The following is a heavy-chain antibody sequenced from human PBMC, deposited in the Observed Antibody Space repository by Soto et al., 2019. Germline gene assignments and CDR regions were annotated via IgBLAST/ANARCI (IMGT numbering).Heavy chain of an antibody. Sequence: GGSLRLSCAASGFTFSSYAMSWVRQAPGKGLEWVSAISGSGGSTYYADSVKGRFTISRDNSKNTLYLQMNSLRAEDTAVYYCAKDSAYYDSSGYRYADLYYYYGMDVWGQGTTVTVSS. D-gene: IGHD3-22*01. CDR1: GFTFSSYA. J-gene: IGHJ6*02. V-gene: IGHV3-23*01. CDR3: AKDSAYYDSSGYRYADLYYYYGMDV. CDR2: ISGSGGST.